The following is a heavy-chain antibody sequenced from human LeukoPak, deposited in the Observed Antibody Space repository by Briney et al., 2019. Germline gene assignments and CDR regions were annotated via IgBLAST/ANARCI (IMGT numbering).Heavy chain of an antibody. CDR3: ARADGGSSWLGY. CDR1: GYTFTGYY. D-gene: IGHD6-13*01. Sequence: ASVKVSCKASGYTFTGYYMHWVRQAPGQGLEWMGRIIPILGIANYAQKFQDRVTITADKSTSTAYMELSSLRSDDTAVYYCARADGGSSWLGYWGQGTLVTVSS. J-gene: IGHJ4*02. CDR2: IIPILGIA. V-gene: IGHV1-69*04.